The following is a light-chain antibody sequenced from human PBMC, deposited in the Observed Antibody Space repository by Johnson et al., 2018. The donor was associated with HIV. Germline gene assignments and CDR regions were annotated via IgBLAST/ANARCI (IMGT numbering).Light chain of an antibody. J-gene: IGLJ1*01. CDR3: GTWDSSLSASVV. V-gene: IGLV1-51*01. CDR1: SSNIGNNY. CDR2: DNN. Sequence: QSVLTQSPSVSAAPGQKVTISCSGSSSNIGNNYVSWYQQLPGTAPKILIYDNNKRPSGIPDRFSGSKSGPSATLGITGLQTGDEADYYCGTWDSSLSASVVFAAATMVTVV.